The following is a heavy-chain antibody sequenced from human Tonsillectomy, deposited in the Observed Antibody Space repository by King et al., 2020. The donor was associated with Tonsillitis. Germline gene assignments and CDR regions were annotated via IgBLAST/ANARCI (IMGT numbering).Heavy chain of an antibody. V-gene: IGHV3-53*01. CDR1: GFTVSSNY. J-gene: IGHJ6*02. CDR3: ARDRGLSLYYYYGMDV. Sequence: VQLVESGGGLIQPGGSLRLSCAASGFTVSSNYMSWVRQAPGKGLDWVSVIYSGGSTYYADSVKGRFTISRDNSKNTLYLQMNSLRAEATAVYYCARDRGLSLYYYYGMDVWGQGTTVTVSS. D-gene: IGHD3-10*01. CDR2: IYSGGST.